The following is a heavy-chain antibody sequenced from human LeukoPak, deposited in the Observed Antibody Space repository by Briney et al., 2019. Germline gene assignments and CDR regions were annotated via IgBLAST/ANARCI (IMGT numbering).Heavy chain of an antibody. CDR1: GYDFTSNY. J-gene: IGHJ4*02. CDR3: AKGYCTGASCYVLDS. Sequence: ASVTVSFKASGYDFTSNYIHCVRQAPGQGLEWMGTINPSVSSTTYGQRFRGRVTMTRDTSTATVYMDLGSLTSEDTAIYYCAKGYCTGASCYVLDSWGQGTLVTVSS. D-gene: IGHD2-15*01. CDR2: INPSVSST. V-gene: IGHV1-46*01.